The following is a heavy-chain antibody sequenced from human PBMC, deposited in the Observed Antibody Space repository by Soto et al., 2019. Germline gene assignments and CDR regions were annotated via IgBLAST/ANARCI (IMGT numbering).Heavy chain of an antibody. J-gene: IGHJ4*02. Sequence: GGSLRLSCAASGFTFSSYAMSWVRQAPGKGLEWVSAISGSGGSTYYADSVKGRFTISRDNSKNTLYLQMNSLRAEDTAVYYCAKGNYYDFWSGYRPFDYWGQGTLVTVSS. CDR1: GFTFSSYA. CDR2: ISGSGGST. CDR3: AKGNYYDFWSGYRPFDY. D-gene: IGHD3-3*01. V-gene: IGHV3-23*01.